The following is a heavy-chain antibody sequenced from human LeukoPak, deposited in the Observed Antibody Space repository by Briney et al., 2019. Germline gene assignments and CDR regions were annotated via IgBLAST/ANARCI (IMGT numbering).Heavy chain of an antibody. D-gene: IGHD6-19*01. J-gene: IGHJ4*02. CDR2: INPNSGGT. CDR3: ARGRAVAGNGANFDY. Sequence: ASVKVSCKASGYTFTGYYMHWVRQAPGQGLERMGWINPNSGGTNYAQKFQGRVTMTRDTSISTAYMELSRLRSDDTAVYYCARGRAVAGNGANFDYWGQGTLVTVSS. CDR1: GYTFTGYY. V-gene: IGHV1-2*02.